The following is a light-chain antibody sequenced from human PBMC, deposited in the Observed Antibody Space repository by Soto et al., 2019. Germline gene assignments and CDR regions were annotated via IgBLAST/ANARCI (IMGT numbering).Light chain of an antibody. CDR1: ISDVGGYNY. J-gene: IGLJ1*01. CDR2: DVS. V-gene: IGLV2-14*03. CDR3: NSYTSSATEV. Sequence: QSVLTQPASVSGSPGQSITISCTGNISDVGGYNYVSWYQHHPGKAPKLMIYDVSSRPSGVSNRFSASKSGNTASLTISGLQSEDEADYYCNSYTSSATEVFGSGTKLTVL.